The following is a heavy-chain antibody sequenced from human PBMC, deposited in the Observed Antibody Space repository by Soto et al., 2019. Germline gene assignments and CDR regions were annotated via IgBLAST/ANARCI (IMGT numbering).Heavy chain of an antibody. CDR3: ARSYYYDSSGYSDY. CDR1: GGTFSSYT. D-gene: IGHD3-22*01. V-gene: IGHV1-69*02. Sequence: QVQLVQSGAEVKKPGSSVKVSCKASGGTFSSYTISWVRQAPGQGLEWMGRIIPILGIANYAQKFQGRVTITADKSTSTAYMELSSLRSEDTAVYYCARSYYYDSSGYSDYWGQGTLVTVSS. J-gene: IGHJ4*02. CDR2: IIPILGIA.